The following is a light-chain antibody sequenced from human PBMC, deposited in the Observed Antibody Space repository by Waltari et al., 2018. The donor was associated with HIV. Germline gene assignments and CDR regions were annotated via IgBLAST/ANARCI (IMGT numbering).Light chain of an antibody. V-gene: IGLV1-44*01. CDR2: ADA. Sequence: QSVLTQPPSASGTPGQRVTIACSGSTPNIGGSNVNWYQQFSRAAPKLLIYADAQRPSGVPDRFSVSKSGTSASLVISGLQSEDEADYYCSTWADRLNGVVFGGGTRLTVV. CDR1: TPNIGGSN. J-gene: IGLJ2*01. CDR3: STWADRLNGVV.